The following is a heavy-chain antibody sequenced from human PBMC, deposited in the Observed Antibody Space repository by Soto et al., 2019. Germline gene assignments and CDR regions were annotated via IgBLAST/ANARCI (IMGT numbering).Heavy chain of an antibody. CDR1: GASISDYY. J-gene: IGHJ4*02. CDR3: ARGRDGDFDY. CDR2: FYPSGRT. V-gene: IGHV4-59*12. Sequence: SETLSLTCTVSGASISDYYWSWIRQSPGKGLDWIGYFYPSGRTDYNPSLKSRVTISVDTSKNQFSLKLSSVTAADTAVYYCARGRDGDFDYWGQGTLVTVSS. D-gene: IGHD2-21*01.